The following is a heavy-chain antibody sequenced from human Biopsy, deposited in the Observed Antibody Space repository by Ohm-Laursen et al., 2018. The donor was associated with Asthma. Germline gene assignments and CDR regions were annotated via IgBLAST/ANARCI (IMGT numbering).Heavy chain of an antibody. V-gene: IGHV4-59*01. CDR1: GGSINSFY. J-gene: IGHJ4*02. CDR2: VYYSGST. CDR3: ARGVDRVTGLLDHFDS. Sequence: GTLSLTCTVSGGSINSFYWSWIRQPPGKGLESIGHVYYSGSTSYNPSLKSRVTISIDASKNQFSLKLTSVTAADTAVYYCARGVDRVTGLLDHFDSWGQGTLVTVSS. D-gene: IGHD2-21*02.